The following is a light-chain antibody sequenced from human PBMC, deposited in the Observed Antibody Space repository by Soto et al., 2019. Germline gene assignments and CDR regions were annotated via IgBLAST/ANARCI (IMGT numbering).Light chain of an antibody. CDR3: QHYNNYLLT. V-gene: IGKV1-5*03. CDR1: QTISSW. J-gene: IGKJ4*01. CDR2: KAS. Sequence: DIQMTQSPSTLSASVGDRVIITCRASQTISSWLAWYQQEPGKAPKLLIYKASSLESGVPSRFSGSGSGTEFTLTISSLQPDDFATYYCQHYNNYLLTLGGGTKVDIK.